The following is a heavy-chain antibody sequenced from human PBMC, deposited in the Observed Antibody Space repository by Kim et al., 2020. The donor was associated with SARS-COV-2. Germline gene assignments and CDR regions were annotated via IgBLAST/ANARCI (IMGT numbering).Heavy chain of an antibody. CDR2: IKEDASKI. CDR1: GLTFSSFW. D-gene: IGHD1-26*01. V-gene: IGHV3-7*01. Sequence: GGSLRLSCAASGLTFSSFWMSWFRQAPGKGLEWVASIKEDASKIYHVDSVKGRFTISRDNAKNSLYLQMTSLRAEDTGVYYCARGHLGIHYWGQGTHVT. J-gene: IGHJ4*02. CDR3: ARGHLGIHY.